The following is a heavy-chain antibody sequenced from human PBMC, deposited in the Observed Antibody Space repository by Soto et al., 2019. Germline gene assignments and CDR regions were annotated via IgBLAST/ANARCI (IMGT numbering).Heavy chain of an antibody. Sequence: VSCKASGYTFTSYGISWVRQAPGQGLEWMGWISAYNGNTNYAQKPQGRVTMTTDTSTSTAYMELRSLRSDDTAVYYCASLIYYYGSGSYQTSGAFDIWGQGTMVTVSS. V-gene: IGHV1-18*01. CDR3: ASLIYYYGSGSYQTSGAFDI. CDR2: ISAYNGNT. D-gene: IGHD3-10*01. CDR1: GYTFTSYG. J-gene: IGHJ3*02.